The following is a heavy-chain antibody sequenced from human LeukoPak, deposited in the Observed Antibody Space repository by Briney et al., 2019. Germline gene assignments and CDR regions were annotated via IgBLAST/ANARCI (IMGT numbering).Heavy chain of an antibody. D-gene: IGHD1-7*01. V-gene: IGHV1-2*02. CDR2: INPNNGVT. CDR3: AREKNYYFDS. Sequence: ASVKVSCKASGYTFIGYCIHWVRQAPGQGLEWMGWINPNNGVTNYAQKFQGRVTMTRDTSISTAFMEMSSLRSDEMAVYYCAREKNYYFDSWGQGTLVTVSS. J-gene: IGHJ4*02. CDR1: GYTFIGYC.